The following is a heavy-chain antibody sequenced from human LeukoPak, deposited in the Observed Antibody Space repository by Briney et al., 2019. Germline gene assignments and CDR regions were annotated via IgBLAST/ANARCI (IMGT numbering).Heavy chain of an antibody. CDR2: ISANNGDT. CDR3: ARESHETREDY. V-gene: IGHV1-18*01. J-gene: IGHJ4*02. CDR1: GYTFTSYG. Sequence: ASVTVSCKASGYTFTSYGISWVRQAPGQGLEWMEWISANNGDTDYPPKLQDRVTMTTDTYTSTAYMELRSLRSDDTAMYYCARESHETREDYWGQGTLVTVSS. D-gene: IGHD1-1*01.